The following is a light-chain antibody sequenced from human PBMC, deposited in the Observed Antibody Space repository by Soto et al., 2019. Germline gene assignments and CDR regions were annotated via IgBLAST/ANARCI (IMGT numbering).Light chain of an antibody. J-gene: IGKJ3*01. CDR1: PGISSF. V-gene: IGKV1-9*01. CDR3: QQLNSYPFT. Sequence: DIQLTQSPSFLSASVGDRVTITCRASPGISSFLAWYQQRPGKAPELLIYGAFSLQSGVPSRFSGSGSGTEFTLTISSLQHEDFETYYCQQLNSYPFTLGPGTKVDIK. CDR2: GAF.